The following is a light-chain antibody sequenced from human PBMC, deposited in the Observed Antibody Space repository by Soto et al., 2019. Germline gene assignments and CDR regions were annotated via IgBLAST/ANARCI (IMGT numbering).Light chain of an antibody. J-gene: IGLJ2*01. CDR1: GSDVGAYNY. V-gene: IGLV2-14*01. CDR3: SSYTSSSTPVV. Sequence: QPVLTQPASVSGSPGQSITISCTGSGSDVGAYNYVSWYQQHPGKAPKLLIFEVTTRPSGVSDRFSGSKSGNTASLTISSLQAEDEADYYCSSYTSSSTPVVFGGGTKVTVL. CDR2: EVT.